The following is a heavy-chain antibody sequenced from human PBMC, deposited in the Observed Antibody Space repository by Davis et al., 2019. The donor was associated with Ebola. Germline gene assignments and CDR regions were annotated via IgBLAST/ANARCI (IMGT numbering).Heavy chain of an antibody. D-gene: IGHD2-2*02. J-gene: IGHJ5*02. CDR2: IHHSGST. CDR3: ARANLRHTPQFDP. CDR1: GYYISTGYY. Sequence: MPGGSLRLSCTVSGYYISTGYYWGWTRQPPGKGLQWIGNIHHSGSTYYNPSLKSRITISMETSKNQFSLKLNSVTAADTAVYYCARANLRHTPQFDPWGQGTLVIVSS. V-gene: IGHV4-38-2*02.